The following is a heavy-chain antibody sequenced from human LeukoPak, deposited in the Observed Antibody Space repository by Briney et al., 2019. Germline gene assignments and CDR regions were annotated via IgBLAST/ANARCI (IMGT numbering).Heavy chain of an antibody. CDR1: GFTFSSYN. J-gene: IGHJ4*02. CDR3: AGGASHGDY. V-gene: IGHV3-21*01. CDR2: ISTYSNYV. Sequence: GGSLRLSCAASGFTFSSYNMNWVRQAPGKGLEWVSSISTYSNYVYYADSEKGRFTISRDNAKSSLYLQMNSLKAEDTAVYYCAGGASHGDYWGQGTLVTVSS. D-gene: IGHD5-12*01.